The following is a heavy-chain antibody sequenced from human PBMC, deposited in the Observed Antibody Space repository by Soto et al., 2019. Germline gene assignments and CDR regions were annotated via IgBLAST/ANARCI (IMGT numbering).Heavy chain of an antibody. CDR3: ARAASPYFDLLSAFHP. Sequence: SVKVSCKASGGTFSSYAISWVRQAPGQGLEWMGGIIPIFGTANYAQKFQGRVTITADKSTSTAYMELSSLRSEDTAVYYCARAASPYFDLLSAFHPWGQGTLVTVSS. CDR1: GGTFSSYA. CDR2: IIPIFGTA. D-gene: IGHD3-9*01. V-gene: IGHV1-69*06. J-gene: IGHJ5*02.